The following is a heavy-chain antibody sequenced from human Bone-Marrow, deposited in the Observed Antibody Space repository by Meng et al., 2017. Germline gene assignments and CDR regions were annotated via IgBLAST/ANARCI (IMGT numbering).Heavy chain of an antibody. D-gene: IGHD2-15*01. J-gene: IGHJ4*02. V-gene: IGHV3-74*01. Sequence: GESLKISCAASGFTFSDYWMQWVRQAPGKGLVWVSRISTDGSITTYADSVKGRFTISRDNVENTLFLQMNSLRAEDTAVYYCARDIEDIVVVVAASGEYYFDYWGQGALVTVSS. CDR2: ISTDGSIT. CDR1: GFTFSDYW. CDR3: ARDIEDIVVVVAASGEYYFDY.